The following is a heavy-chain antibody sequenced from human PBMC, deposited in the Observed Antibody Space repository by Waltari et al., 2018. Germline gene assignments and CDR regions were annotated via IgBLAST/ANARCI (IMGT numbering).Heavy chain of an antibody. D-gene: IGHD2-2*01. CDR3: ASGLVVPAANYYYYGMDV. CDR1: GGTFSSYT. J-gene: IGHJ6*02. V-gene: IGHV1-69*02. CDR2: IIPILGIA. Sequence: QVQLVQSGAEVKKPGSSVKVSCKASGGTFSSYTISWVRQAPGQGPEWMGRIIPILGIANYAQKFQGRVTITADKSTSTAYMELSSLRSEDTAVYYCASGLVVPAANYYYYGMDVWGQGTTVTVSS.